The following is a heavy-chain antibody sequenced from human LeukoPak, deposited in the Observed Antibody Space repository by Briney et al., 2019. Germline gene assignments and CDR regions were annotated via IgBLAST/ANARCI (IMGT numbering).Heavy chain of an antibody. CDR2: IYYSGST. CDR1: GGSISSSSYY. CDR3: ARVRGWDKNYFDY. J-gene: IGHJ4*02. Sequence: SETLSLTCTVSGGSISSSSYYWGWIRQPPGKGLEWIGSIYYSGSTYYNPSLKSRVTISVDTSKNQFSLKLSSVTAADTAVYYCARVRGWDKNYFDYWGQGTLVTVSS. D-gene: IGHD1-26*01. V-gene: IGHV4-39*07.